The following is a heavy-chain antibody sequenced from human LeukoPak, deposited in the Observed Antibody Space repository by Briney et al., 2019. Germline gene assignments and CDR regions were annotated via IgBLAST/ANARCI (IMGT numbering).Heavy chain of an antibody. CDR1: GGSISSGDYY. CDR3: ASHTIFGVVIIGRDAFDI. V-gene: IGHV4-30-4*08. J-gene: IGHJ3*02. D-gene: IGHD3-3*01. Sequence: SGTLSLTCAVSGGSISSGDYYWSWIRQPPGKGLEWNGYIYYSGSTYYNPSLKSRVTISVDTSKNQFSLKLSSVTAADTAVYYCASHTIFGVVIIGRDAFDIWGQGTMVTVSS. CDR2: IYYSGST.